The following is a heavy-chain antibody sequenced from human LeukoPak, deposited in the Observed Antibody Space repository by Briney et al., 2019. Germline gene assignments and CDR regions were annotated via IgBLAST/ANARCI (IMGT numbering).Heavy chain of an antibody. D-gene: IGHD3-22*01. CDR1: GFTFSSYG. J-gene: IGHJ4*02. CDR3: ARGEYYYDSSGYLGY. Sequence: GGSLRLSCAASGFTFSSYGMHWVRQAPGKGLEWVAVISCDGSNKYYADSVKGRFTISRDNSKNTLYLQMNSLRAEDTAVYYCARGEYYYDSSGYLGYWGQGTLVTVSS. V-gene: IGHV3-30*03. CDR2: ISCDGSNK.